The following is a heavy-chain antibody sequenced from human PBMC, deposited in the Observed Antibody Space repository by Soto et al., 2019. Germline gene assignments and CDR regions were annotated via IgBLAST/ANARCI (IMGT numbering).Heavy chain of an antibody. CDR2: IDGSGGDT. CDR3: AKEMVAAAYVETSPFDL. Sequence: GGSLRLTSAASGFTFSSYSMAFVRQAPRTGLEWVSVIDGSGGDTSFADSVKGRFSISRDNSKKMLYLHMNSLRAEDTATYYCAKEMVAAAYVETSPFDLWGQGTLVTVSS. CDR1: GFTFSSYS. J-gene: IGHJ4*02. V-gene: IGHV3-23*01. D-gene: IGHD2-15*01.